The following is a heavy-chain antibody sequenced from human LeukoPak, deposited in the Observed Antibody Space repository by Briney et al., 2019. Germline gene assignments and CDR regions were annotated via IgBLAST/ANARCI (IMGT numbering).Heavy chain of an antibody. CDR3: ARGLVRITMARGVIAGRN. V-gene: IGHV1-8*01. D-gene: IGHD3-10*01. CDR2: MNPNSGNT. J-gene: IGHJ4*02. CDR1: GYTFTSYD. Sequence: ASVKVSCKASGYTFTSYDINWVRQATGQGLEWMGWMNPNSGNTGYAQKFQGRVTMTRNTSISTAYMELSSLRSEDTAVYYCARGLVRITMARGVIAGRNWGQGTLVTVSS.